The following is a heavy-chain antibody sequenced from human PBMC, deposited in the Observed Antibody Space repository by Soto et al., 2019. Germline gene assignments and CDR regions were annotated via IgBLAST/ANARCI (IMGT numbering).Heavy chain of an antibody. V-gene: IGHV3-30-3*01. D-gene: IGHD2-15*01. CDR3: ARATVVTFGFDY. J-gene: IGHJ4*02. Sequence: QVQLVESGGGVVQPGRSLRLSCAASGFTFSSYAMHWVRQAPGKGLEWVAVISYDGSNKYYADSVKGRFTISRDNSKNTLYLQMNSLRAEDTAGYYCARATVVTFGFDYWGQGTLVTVSS. CDR2: ISYDGSNK. CDR1: GFTFSSYA.